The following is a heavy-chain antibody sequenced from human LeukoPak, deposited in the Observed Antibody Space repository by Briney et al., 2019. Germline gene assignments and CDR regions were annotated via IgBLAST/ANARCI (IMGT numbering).Heavy chain of an antibody. J-gene: IGHJ4*02. CDR2: INPNSGGT. CDR3: ARDLDYDSSGYYFDY. Sequence: ASVKVSCKASGYTFTGYYFYWVRQAPGQGLEWMGWINPNSGGTNYAQKFQGRATMTRDTSISTAYMELSRLRSDDTAVYYCARDLDYDSSGYYFDYWGQGTLVTVSS. D-gene: IGHD3-22*01. V-gene: IGHV1-2*02. CDR1: GYTFTGYY.